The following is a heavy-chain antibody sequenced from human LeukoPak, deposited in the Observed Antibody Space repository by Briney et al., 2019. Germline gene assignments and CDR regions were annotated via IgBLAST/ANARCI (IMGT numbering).Heavy chain of an antibody. V-gene: IGHV3-11*04. D-gene: IGHD3-3*01. CDR3: ARRGSGYYAWAFDY. CDR2: IRSNGSTM. CDR1: GFTFSDYY. J-gene: IGHJ4*02. Sequence: GGSLRLSCAASGFTFSDYYMSWIRQTPGKELEWVSYIRSNGSTMYYTGSVKGRFTISRDNAKNSLYLQMNSLRAEDTAVYYCARRGSGYYAWAFDYWGQGTLVTVSS.